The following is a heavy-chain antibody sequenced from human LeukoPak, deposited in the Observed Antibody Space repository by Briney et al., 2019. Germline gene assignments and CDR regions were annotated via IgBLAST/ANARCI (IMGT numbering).Heavy chain of an antibody. CDR2: NSGSGGNT. CDR3: AKDHSGSYFISAFDI. V-gene: IGHV3-23*01. Sequence: GGSLRLSCAASGFTFSNYAMTWVRQAPGKGLEWVSGNSGSGGNTYYADSVKGRFTISRDNSKNTLYLQMNSLRAEDTAVYYCAKDHSGSYFISAFDIWGQGTMVTVSS. J-gene: IGHJ3*02. D-gene: IGHD1-26*01. CDR1: GFTFSNYA.